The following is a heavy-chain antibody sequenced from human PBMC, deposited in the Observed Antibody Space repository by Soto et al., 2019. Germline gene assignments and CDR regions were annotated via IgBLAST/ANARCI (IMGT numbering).Heavy chain of an antibody. CDR1: GFTFSDRY. CDR2: TRNKANSYTT. CDR3: ALEGRHPGPDFDY. D-gene: IGHD1-1*01. J-gene: IGHJ4*02. Sequence: EVQLVESGGGLVQPGGSLRLSCAASGFTFSDRYMAWVRQAPGKGLEWVGRTRNKANSYTTEYAASVKGRFTISRDDSKNLLSLQMNSLKNEDTAVYYCALEGRHPGPDFDYWGQGTLVTCSS. V-gene: IGHV3-72*01.